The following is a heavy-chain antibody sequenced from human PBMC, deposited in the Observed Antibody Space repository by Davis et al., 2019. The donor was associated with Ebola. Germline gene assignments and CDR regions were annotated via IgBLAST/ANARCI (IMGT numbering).Heavy chain of an antibody. CDR2: IYYSGST. CDR3: ARRPGYSSSWYGNWFDP. Sequence: SETLSLTRAVSGYSISSGYYWGWIRQPPGKGLEWIGSIYYSGSTYYNPSLKSRVTISVDTSKNQFSLKLSSVTAADTAVYYCARRPGYSSSWYGNWFDPWGQGTLVTVSS. V-gene: IGHV4-38-2*01. J-gene: IGHJ5*02. CDR1: GYSISSGYY. D-gene: IGHD6-13*01.